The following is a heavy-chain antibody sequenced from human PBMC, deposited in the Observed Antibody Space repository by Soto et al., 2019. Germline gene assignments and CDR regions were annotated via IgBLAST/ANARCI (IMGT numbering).Heavy chain of an antibody. CDR2: IRSKANNYAT. J-gene: IGHJ4*02. CDR3: AIEGAGFGY. Sequence: EFQLVESGGGLVQPGGSVRLSCAASGFTFSASSMHWVRQAAGKGLEWLGRIRSKANNYATVYSEVLKGRSIISRDDSQDTMFLEMNNLRTVEMAMYYCAIEGAGFGYWGQGTLVTVSS. CDR1: GFTFSASS. D-gene: IGHD1-26*01. V-gene: IGHV3-73*01.